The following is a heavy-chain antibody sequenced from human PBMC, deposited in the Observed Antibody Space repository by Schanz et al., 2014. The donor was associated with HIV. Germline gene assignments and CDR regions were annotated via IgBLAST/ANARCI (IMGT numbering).Heavy chain of an antibody. V-gene: IGHV3-30*03. CDR2: ISYDGSST. CDR3: ARALPDEWEPAAYFQH. J-gene: IGHJ1*01. CDR1: GFTFRSYG. D-gene: IGHD1-26*01. Sequence: QVQLVESGGGVGQPGRSLRLSCTASGFTFRSYGMHWVRQAPGKGLEWVAVISYDGSSTYYADSVKGRFTISRDNSKNTLYLQMNSLRAEDTAVYYCARALPDEWEPAAYFQHWGQGTLVIVSS.